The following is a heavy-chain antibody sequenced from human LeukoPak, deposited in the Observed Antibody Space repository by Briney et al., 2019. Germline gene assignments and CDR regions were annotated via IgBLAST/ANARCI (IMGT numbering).Heavy chain of an antibody. V-gene: IGHV3-23*01. CDR1: GFTFTIYA. J-gene: IGHJ4*02. D-gene: IGHD3-16*01. CDR3: ARGSGGFDY. CDR2: VSGSGDDT. Sequence: GGSLRLSCAASGFTFTIYAMSWVRQAPGKGQEWVSGVSGSGDDTYYADSVKGRFTISRDNSKNRLYLQMNSLRAEDTAVYYCARGSGGFDYWGQGTLVTVSS.